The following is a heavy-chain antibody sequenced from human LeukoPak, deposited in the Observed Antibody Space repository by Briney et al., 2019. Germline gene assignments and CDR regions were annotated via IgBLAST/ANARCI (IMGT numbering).Heavy chain of an antibody. CDR2: ISSSGSTI. V-gene: IGHV3-11*01. Sequence: GGSLRLSCAASGFTFSDYYMSWIRQAPGKGLEWVSYISSSGSTIYYADSVKGRFTISRDNAKTSLYLQMNSLRAEDTAVYYCARDQGGYYYDSSGLDYWGQGTLVTVSS. CDR1: GFTFSDYY. CDR3: ARDQGGYYYDSSGLDY. J-gene: IGHJ4*02. D-gene: IGHD3-22*01.